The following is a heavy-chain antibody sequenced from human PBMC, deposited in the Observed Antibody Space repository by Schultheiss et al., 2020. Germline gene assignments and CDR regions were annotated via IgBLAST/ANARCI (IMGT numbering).Heavy chain of an antibody. V-gene: IGHV4-34*01. Sequence: SQTLSLTCAVYGGSFSNYYWSWIRQPPGKGLEWIGEINHSGSTNYNPSLKSRVTISVDTSKNQFSLKLSSVTAADTAVYYCARGGYNYGLRYWGQGTLVTVSS. J-gene: IGHJ4*02. CDR2: INHSGST. D-gene: IGHD5-18*01. CDR1: GGSFSNYY. CDR3: ARGGYNYGLRY.